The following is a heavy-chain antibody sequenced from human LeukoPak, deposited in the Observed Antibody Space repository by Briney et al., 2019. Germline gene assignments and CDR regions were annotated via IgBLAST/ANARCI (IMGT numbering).Heavy chain of an antibody. CDR1: GFTFSNYG. J-gene: IGHJ4*02. Sequence: GGSLRLSCAASGFTFSNYGMHWVRQAPGKGLEWVAAIWYDGSNKYYGDSVKGRFTISRDNSKNTLYLQMNSLRAEDTAAYYCARDWVGYYGSGSSDYWGQGTLVTVSS. D-gene: IGHD3-10*01. V-gene: IGHV3-33*01. CDR3: ARDWVGYYGSGSSDY. CDR2: IWYDGSNK.